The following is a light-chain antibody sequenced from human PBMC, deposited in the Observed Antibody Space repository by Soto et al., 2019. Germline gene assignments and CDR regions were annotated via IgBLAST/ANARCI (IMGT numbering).Light chain of an antibody. CDR2: NVN. J-gene: IGLJ1*01. CDR3: SSYSDNSICV. CDR1: SRDIGVYDF. Sequence: QSVLTQPPSASGSPGQAVTVSCTGTSRDIGVYDFVSWYQVRPGEAPQLIIYNVNGRPSGVPRRFSGSKSGNTASLTVSGLQAVDEADYYCSSYSDNSICVFGTGTKVTV. V-gene: IGLV2-8*01.